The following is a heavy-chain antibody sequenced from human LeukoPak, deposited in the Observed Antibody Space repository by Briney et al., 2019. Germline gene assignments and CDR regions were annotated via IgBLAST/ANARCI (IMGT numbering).Heavy chain of an antibody. V-gene: IGHV3-74*01. J-gene: IGHJ4*02. D-gene: IGHD2-15*01. Sequence: GGSLRLSCAASGFTFSSYWMHGVRQAPGKWLEWVSRIDSDGSSTIYADSVKGRFTISRDNAENTLNLQMNSLRAEDTALYYCARSGAPTPDYWGQGTLVIVSS. CDR3: ARSGAPTPDY. CDR2: IDSDGSST. CDR1: GFTFSSYW.